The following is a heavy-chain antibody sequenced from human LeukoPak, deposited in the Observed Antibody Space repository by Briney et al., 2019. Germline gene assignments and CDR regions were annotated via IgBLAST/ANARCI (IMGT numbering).Heavy chain of an antibody. V-gene: IGHV5-51*01. CDR3: ARQSVDGRYTFDY. CDR2: INPRDSDT. D-gene: IGHD3-16*02. J-gene: IGHJ4*02. CDR1: GYRFTSYW. Sequence: GESLKISCEGSGYRFTSYWIGWVRQMPGKGLEWMGIINPRDSDTKYSPSFQGQVTISVDKTISTAYLQWSSLKASDTAMYYCARQSVDGRYTFDYWGQGTLVTVSS.